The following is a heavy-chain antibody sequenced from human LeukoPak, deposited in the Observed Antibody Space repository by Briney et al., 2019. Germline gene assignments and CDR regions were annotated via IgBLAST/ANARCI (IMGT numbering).Heavy chain of an antibody. CDR2: INWNGGST. CDR1: VFTFDDYG. D-gene: IGHD3-9*01. V-gene: IGHV3-20*04. Sequence: PGGSLRLSCAPSVFTFDDYGMSWVRQAPGKGVGWVSGINWNGGSTGYADAVKGRFTISRDNAKNSLYLQMNSLRAGGTALYLCVRARPAGYYVAVYWGEGTLVTVSS. CDR3: VRARPAGYYVAVY. J-gene: IGHJ4*02.